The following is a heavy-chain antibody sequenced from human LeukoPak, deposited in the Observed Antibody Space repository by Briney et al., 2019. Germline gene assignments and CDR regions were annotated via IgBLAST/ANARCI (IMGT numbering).Heavy chain of an antibody. J-gene: IGHJ6*02. V-gene: IGHV1-18*01. D-gene: IGHD6-13*01. CDR2: ISAYNGNT. Sequence: ASVKVSCKASGYTFTSYGISWVRQAPGQGLEWMGWISAYNGNTNYAQKLQGRVTMTTDTSTSTAYMELRSLRSEDTAVYYCASDTLRGEAAAGTSYYYYYGMDVWGQGTTVTVSS. CDR3: ASDTLRGEAAAGTSYYYYYGMDV. CDR1: GYTFTSYG.